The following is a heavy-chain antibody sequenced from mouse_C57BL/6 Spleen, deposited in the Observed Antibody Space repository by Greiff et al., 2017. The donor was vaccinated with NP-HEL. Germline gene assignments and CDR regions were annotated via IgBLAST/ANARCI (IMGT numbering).Heavy chain of an antibody. Sequence: VESGGGLVQPGGSLKLSCAASGFTFSDYYMYWVRQTPEKRLEWVAYISNGGGSTYYPDTVKGRFTISRDNAKNTLYLQMSRLKSEDTAMYYCARGLTGTVPFAYWGQGTLVTVSA. CDR1: GFTFSDYY. CDR2: ISNGGGST. D-gene: IGHD4-1*01. CDR3: ARGLTGTVPFAY. J-gene: IGHJ3*01. V-gene: IGHV5-12*01.